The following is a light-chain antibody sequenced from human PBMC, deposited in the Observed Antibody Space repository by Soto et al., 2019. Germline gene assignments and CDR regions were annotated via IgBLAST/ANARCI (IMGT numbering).Light chain of an antibody. CDR3: AAWDDSLNGFYV. CDR2: SNN. V-gene: IGLV1-44*01. Sequence: QSVLTQPPSASGTPGQRVTISCSGSRSSIGSNTINWYQHPPGTAPKLLIYSNNHRPSGVPDRISGSKSGTSASLAISGLQSEDEADYYCAAWDDSLNGFYVFGTGTKLTVL. CDR1: RSSIGSNT. J-gene: IGLJ1*01.